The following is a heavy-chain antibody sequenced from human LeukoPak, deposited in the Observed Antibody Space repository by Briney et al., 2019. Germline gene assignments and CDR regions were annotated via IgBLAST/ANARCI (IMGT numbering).Heavy chain of an antibody. CDR2: ISSSSNYI. CDR3: ARGVDYYYYYYMDV. V-gene: IGHV3-11*06. Sequence: PGGSLRLSCAASGFTFSDYYMSWIRQAPGKGLEWVSSISSSSNYIYYADSAKGRFTISRDNAKNSMYLQMNSLRAEDTAVYYCARGVDYYYYYYMDVWGKGTTVTVSS. CDR1: GFTFSDYY. J-gene: IGHJ6*03.